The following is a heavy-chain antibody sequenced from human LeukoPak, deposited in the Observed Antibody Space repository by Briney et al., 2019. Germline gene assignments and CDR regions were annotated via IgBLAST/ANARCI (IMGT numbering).Heavy chain of an antibody. CDR2: ISWNSGSI. CDR1: GFTFDDYA. CDR3: AKVLAVAATGDAFDI. Sequence: GRSLRLSCAASGFTFDDYAMHWVRQAPGKGLEWVSGISWNSGSIGYADSVKGRFTISRDNAKNSLYLQMNSLRAEDTALYYCAKVLAVAATGDAFDIWGQGTMVTVPS. D-gene: IGHD6-19*01. V-gene: IGHV3-9*01. J-gene: IGHJ3*02.